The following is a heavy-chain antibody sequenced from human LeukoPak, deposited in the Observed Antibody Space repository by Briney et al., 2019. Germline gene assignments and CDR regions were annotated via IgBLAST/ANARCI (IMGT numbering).Heavy chain of an antibody. CDR2: ISSSSSYI. CDR1: GFTFSSYS. CDR3: ARDGSADAFDI. V-gene: IGHV3-21*04. J-gene: IGHJ3*02. Sequence: GGSLRLSCAAFGFTFSSYSMNWVRQAPGKGLEWVSSISSSSSYIYYADSVKGRFTISRDNSKNTLYLQMNSLRAEDTAVYYCARDGSADAFDIWGQGTMVTVSS.